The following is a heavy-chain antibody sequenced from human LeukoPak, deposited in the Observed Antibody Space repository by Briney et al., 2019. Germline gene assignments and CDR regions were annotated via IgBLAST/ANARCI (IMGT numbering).Heavy chain of an antibody. J-gene: IGHJ4*02. Sequence: SVKVSCKASGGTFSSYAISWVRQAPGQGLEWMGGIIPIFGTANYAQKFQGRVTITTDESTSTAYMELSSLRSEDTAVYYCARGGGYSRARYYFGYWGQGTLVTVSS. D-gene: IGHD3-22*01. CDR1: GGTFSSYA. CDR2: IIPIFGTA. V-gene: IGHV1-69*05. CDR3: ARGGGYSRARYYFGY.